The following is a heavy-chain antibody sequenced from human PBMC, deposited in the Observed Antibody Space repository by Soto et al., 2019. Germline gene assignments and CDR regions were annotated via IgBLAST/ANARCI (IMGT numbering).Heavy chain of an antibody. CDR3: ARDRDYGWDS. Sequence: EVQLVESGGGLVQPGGSLRLSCAASGFTFSSSWMSWVRQAPGKGPEWVANIKPDGGETYNVDSVEGRFTSSRDNAKNSVYLQMNRLRVEDTAVYYCARDRDYGWDSWGQGPLVTVS. D-gene: IGHD4-17*01. CDR1: GFTFSSSW. V-gene: IGHV3-7*05. CDR2: IKPDGGET. J-gene: IGHJ5*02.